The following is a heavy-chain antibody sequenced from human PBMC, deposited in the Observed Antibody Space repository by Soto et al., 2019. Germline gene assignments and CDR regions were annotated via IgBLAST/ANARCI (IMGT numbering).Heavy chain of an antibody. J-gene: IGHJ4*02. CDR2: IYYSGST. CDR3: ARSVDTAMAYYFDY. V-gene: IGHV4-59*06. D-gene: IGHD5-18*01. CDR1: GGSISSYY. Sequence: PSETLSLTCTVSGGSISSYYWSWIRQPPGKGLEWIGYIYYSGSTYYNPSLKSRVTISVDTSKNQFSLKLSSVTAADTAVYYCARSVDTAMAYYFDYWGQGTLVTVSS.